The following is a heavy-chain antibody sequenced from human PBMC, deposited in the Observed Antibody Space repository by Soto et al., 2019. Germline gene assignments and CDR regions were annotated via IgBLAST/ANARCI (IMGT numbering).Heavy chain of an antibody. CDR3: AKDPNEATVTTGPEY. V-gene: IGHV3-30*18. CDR1: GFTFSSYG. J-gene: IGHJ4*02. D-gene: IGHD4-17*01. CDR2: ISYDGSNK. Sequence: QVQLVESGGGVVQPGRSLRLSCAASGFTFSSYGMHWVRQAPGKGLEWVAVISYDGSNKYYADSVKGRFTISRDNSKNTLYLQMNSLRAEDTAVYYCAKDPNEATVTTGPEYWGQGTLVTVSS.